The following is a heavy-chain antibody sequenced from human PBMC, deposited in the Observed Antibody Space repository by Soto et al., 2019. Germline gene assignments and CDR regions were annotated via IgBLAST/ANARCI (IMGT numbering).Heavy chain of an antibody. Sequence: QVQLVQSGAEVKKPGASVKVSCKASGYTFTNFGISWVRQAPGQGLEWMGWISAYNGNTNYAHNFQGRVTMTTDTSPSTAYMELRSLRSDDTPVYHCARQGTPLDYGGQGTLVTVSS. CDR2: ISAYNGNT. D-gene: IGHD2-15*01. J-gene: IGHJ4*02. CDR3: ARQGTPLDY. V-gene: IGHV1-18*01. CDR1: GYTFTNFG.